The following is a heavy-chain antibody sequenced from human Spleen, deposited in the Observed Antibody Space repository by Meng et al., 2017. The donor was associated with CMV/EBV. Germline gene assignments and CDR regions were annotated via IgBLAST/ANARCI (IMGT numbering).Heavy chain of an antibody. CDR1: GLTFSDYG. V-gene: IGHV3-7*01. J-gene: IGHJ5*02. CDR2: IKQDGSEK. CDR3: ARGTAYGSGSYYRS. D-gene: IGHD3-10*01. Sequence: SGLTFSDYGMGWVRQAPGKGLEWVANIKQDGSEKYYVDSVKGRFTISRDNAKNSLYLQMNSLRAEDTAVYFCARGTAYGSGSYYRSWGQGTLVTVSS.